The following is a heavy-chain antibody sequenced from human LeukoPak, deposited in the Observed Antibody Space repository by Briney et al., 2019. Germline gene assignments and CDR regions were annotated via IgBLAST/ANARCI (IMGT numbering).Heavy chain of an antibody. V-gene: IGHV3-64*01. CDR2: ISSNGGST. CDR1: GFTFSSYA. CDR3: ARGYYDSSGYYYGAFDI. Sequence: PGGSLRLSCAASGFTFSSYAMHWVRQAPGKGLEYVSAISSNGGSTYYANSVKGRFTISRDNSKNTLYLQMGSLRAEDMAVYYCARGYYDSSGYYYGAFDIWGQGTMVTVSS. D-gene: IGHD3-22*01. J-gene: IGHJ3*02.